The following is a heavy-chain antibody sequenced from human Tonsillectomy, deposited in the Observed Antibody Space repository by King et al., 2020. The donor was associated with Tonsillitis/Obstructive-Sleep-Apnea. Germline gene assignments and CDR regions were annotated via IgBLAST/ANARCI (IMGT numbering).Heavy chain of an antibody. V-gene: IGHV3-64*01. J-gene: IGHJ4*02. CDR1: GFTFSSYA. Sequence: VQLVESGGGLVQPGGSLRLSCAASGFTFSSYAMHWVRQAPGKGLEYVSAISSNGGSTYYANSVKGRFTISRDNSKNTLYLQMGSLRAEDMAVYYCAGQRVVGWELLLRYWSEGTLVTVAS. D-gene: IGHD1-26*01. CDR2: ISSNGGST. CDR3: AGQRVVGWELLLRY.